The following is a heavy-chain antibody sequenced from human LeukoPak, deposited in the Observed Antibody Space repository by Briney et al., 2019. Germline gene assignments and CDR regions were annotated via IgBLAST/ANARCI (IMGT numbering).Heavy chain of an antibody. CDR1: GGSFSGYY. CDR3: ARAVAGTRPFHYYYMDV. J-gene: IGHJ6*03. CDR2: INHSGST. Sequence: SETLSLTCAVYGGSFSGYYWSWIRQPPGKGLEWIGEINHSGSTNYNPSLKSRVTISVDTSKNQFSLKLSSVTATDTAVYYCARAVAGTRPFHYYYMDVWGKGTTVTVSS. V-gene: IGHV4-34*01. D-gene: IGHD6-19*01.